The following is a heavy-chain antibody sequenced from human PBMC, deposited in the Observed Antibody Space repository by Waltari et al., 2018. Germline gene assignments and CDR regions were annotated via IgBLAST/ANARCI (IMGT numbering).Heavy chain of an antibody. D-gene: IGHD6-19*01. Sequence: EVQLVESGGGLVQPGGSLSLSCAASGISFSSFWMTWVRQAPGKGLEWVANIKQDGSEEYDVDSVKGRLTISKDNAKNSLYLQMNSLRAEDTAVYFCARERRGQSGWYYFDFWGQGSLVTVSS. CDR3: ARERRGQSGWYYFDF. CDR1: GISFSSFW. J-gene: IGHJ4*02. CDR2: IKQDGSEE. V-gene: IGHV3-7*01.